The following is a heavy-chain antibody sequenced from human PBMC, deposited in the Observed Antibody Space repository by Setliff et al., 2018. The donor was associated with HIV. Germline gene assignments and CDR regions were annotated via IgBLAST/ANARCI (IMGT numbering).Heavy chain of an antibody. CDR3: ARGGRGFHDGYTLYYYYMDV. CDR2: ISAYNGNT. CDR1: GYAFTSYG. J-gene: IGHJ6*03. D-gene: IGHD5-18*01. Sequence: ASVKVSCKASGYAFTSYGLSWVRQAPGQGLEWVGWISAYNGNTNYAQKLQGRVTFTTDTSTSTAYMELRSLRSDDTAVYYCARGGRGFHDGYTLYYYYMDVWGKGTTVTVSS. V-gene: IGHV1-18*01.